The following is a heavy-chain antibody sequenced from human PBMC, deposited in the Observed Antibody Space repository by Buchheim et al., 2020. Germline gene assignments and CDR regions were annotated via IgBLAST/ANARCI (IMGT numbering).Heavy chain of an antibody. CDR1: GFTFSSYA. J-gene: IGHJ6*02. Sequence: EVQLVESGGGLVQPGGSLRLSCVASGFTFSSYAMSWVRQAPGKGLEWVSVTSGSGGSAYHADSVKGRITISRANSNHTLYLQMNSLRAEDTAVYYCAKELLPSYYYYGMDVWGQGTT. CDR2: TSGSGGSA. D-gene: IGHD1-26*01. V-gene: IGHV3-23*04. CDR3: AKELLPSYYYYGMDV.